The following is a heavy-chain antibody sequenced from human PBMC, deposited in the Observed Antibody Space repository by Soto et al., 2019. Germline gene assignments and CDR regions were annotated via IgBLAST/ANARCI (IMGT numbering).Heavy chain of an antibody. CDR3: ARDQDYENPRRFDY. CDR2: IYYSGST. Sequence: TLSLTASVSGGFISSGGYWWSWIRQHPGKGLEWIGYIYYSGSTYYNPSIKSRVTISVDTSKNQYSLKLSSVTAANTAVYYSARDQDYENPRRFDYWGQGTLVTVSS. V-gene: IGHV4-31*03. J-gene: IGHJ4*02. D-gene: IGHD3-22*01. CDR1: GGFISSGGYW.